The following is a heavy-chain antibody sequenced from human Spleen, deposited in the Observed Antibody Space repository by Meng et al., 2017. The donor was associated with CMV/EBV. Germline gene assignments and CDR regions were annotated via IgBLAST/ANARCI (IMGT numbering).Heavy chain of an antibody. D-gene: IGHD2-15*01. CDR2: IKQDGSEK. Sequence: GESLKISCAASGFTFSNYWMSWVRQAPGKGLEWVGNIKQDGSEKYYVDSLRGRFTISRDNAKNSLYLQMNSLRAEDTAVNYCARRGGPNDYWGQGTLVTVSS. CDR3: ARRGGPNDY. CDR1: GFTFSNYW. J-gene: IGHJ4*02. V-gene: IGHV3-7*01.